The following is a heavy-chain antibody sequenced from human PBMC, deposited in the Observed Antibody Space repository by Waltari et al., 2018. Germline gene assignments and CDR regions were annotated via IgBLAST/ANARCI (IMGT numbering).Heavy chain of an antibody. CDR1: GYTFTGYY. J-gene: IGHJ6*03. Sequence: QVQLVQSGAEVKKPGASVKVSCKASGYTFTGYYMHWVRQAPGQGLEWMGRINPNMGGKNYAQKFQGRVTMTRATSISTAYMELSRLRSDDTAVYYCARDFNILTGYYRGRYYYMDVWGKGTTVTVSS. CDR3: ARDFNILTGYYRGRYYYMDV. V-gene: IGHV1-2*06. CDR2: INPNMGGK. D-gene: IGHD3-9*01.